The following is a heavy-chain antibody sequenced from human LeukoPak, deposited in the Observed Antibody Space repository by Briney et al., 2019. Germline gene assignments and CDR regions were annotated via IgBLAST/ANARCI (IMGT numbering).Heavy chain of an antibody. V-gene: IGHV1-8*01. D-gene: IGHD6-19*01. CDR1: GYTFTSYD. Sequence: GASVTVSCKASGYTFTSYDINWVRQATGQGLEWMGWMNPNSGNTGYAQKFQGRVTMTRNTSISTAYMELSSLRSGDTAVYYCGRNPYSSGYDYWGEGTLVTVSS. J-gene: IGHJ4*02. CDR3: GRNPYSSGYDY. CDR2: MNPNSGNT.